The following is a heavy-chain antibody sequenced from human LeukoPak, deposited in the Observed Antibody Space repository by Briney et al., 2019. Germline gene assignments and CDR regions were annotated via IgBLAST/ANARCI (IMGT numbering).Heavy chain of an antibody. D-gene: IGHD1-1*01. CDR3: AKDNLDLNWFDP. CDR2: IRYDGSNK. V-gene: IGHV3-30*02. J-gene: IGHJ5*02. Sequence: GGSLRLSCAASGFTFRSFGMHWVRQAPGKGLEWVAFIRYDGSNKYYADSVKGRFTISRDNSKNTLYLQMNSLRAEDTAVYYCAKDNLDLNWFDPWGQGTLVTVSS. CDR1: GFTFRSFG.